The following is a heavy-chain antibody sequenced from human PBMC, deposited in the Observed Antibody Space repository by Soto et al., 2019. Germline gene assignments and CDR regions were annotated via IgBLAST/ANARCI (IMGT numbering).Heavy chain of an antibody. J-gene: IGHJ4*02. D-gene: IGHD3-10*01. CDR1: GDTFNFYT. V-gene: IGHV1-69*02. CDR3: ATNYGSGSTHFDY. Sequence: QVQLVQSGAEVKKPGSSVRVSCTASGDTFNFYTISWVRQVPGQGPEWMGRIIPMLGMSNYAQKFQGRVTIMADKCTSTVYMNLSGLTSEDTAVYYCATNYGSGSTHFDYWGQGTLVTVSS. CDR2: IIPMLGMS.